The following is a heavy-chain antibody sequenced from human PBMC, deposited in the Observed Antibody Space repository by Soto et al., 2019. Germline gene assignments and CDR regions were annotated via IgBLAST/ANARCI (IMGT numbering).Heavy chain of an antibody. CDR2: IIVSHDRP. D-gene: IGHD2-8*01. J-gene: IGHJ4*02. CDR1: GYTFTAHS. V-gene: IGHV1-3*03. Sequence: QVQVMQSGAEVKKPGASVKLSCRASGYTFTAHSLHWARQAPGQGLEWMGWIIVSHDRPRYAPQFQGRLTFETDRIGTTAYMHLTRLTPEDTAVYFCAREPEDGVPGDYWGQGTPVVVSS. CDR3: AREPEDGVPGDY.